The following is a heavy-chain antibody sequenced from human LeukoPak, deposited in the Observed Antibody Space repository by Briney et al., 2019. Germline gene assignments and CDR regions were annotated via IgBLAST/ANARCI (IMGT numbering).Heavy chain of an antibody. CDR3: ARGPTRKQWLPGSNWFDP. V-gene: IGHV1-8*01. CDR1: GYTFTSYD. CDR2: MNPNSGNT. Sequence: ASVKVSCKASGYTFTSYDINWVRQATGQGLEWMGWMNPNSGNTGYAQKFQGRVTMTRNTSISTAYMELSSLRSEDTAVYYCARGPTRKQWLPGSNWFDPWGQGTLVTVSP. D-gene: IGHD6-19*01. J-gene: IGHJ5*02.